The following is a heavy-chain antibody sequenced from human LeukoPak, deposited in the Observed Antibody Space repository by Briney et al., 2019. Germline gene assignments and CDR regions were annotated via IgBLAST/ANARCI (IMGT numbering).Heavy chain of an antibody. J-gene: IGHJ4*02. CDR2: ISSSSSYI. V-gene: IGHV3-21*01. CDR1: GFTFSSYS. D-gene: IGHD4-17*01. Sequence: PGGSLRLSCAASGFTFSSYSMNWVRQAPGKGLEWVSSISSSSSYIYYADSVKGRFTISRDNAKNSLYLKMNSLRAEDTAVYYCASAYGDYRYYFDYWGQGTLVTVSS. CDR3: ASAYGDYRYYFDY.